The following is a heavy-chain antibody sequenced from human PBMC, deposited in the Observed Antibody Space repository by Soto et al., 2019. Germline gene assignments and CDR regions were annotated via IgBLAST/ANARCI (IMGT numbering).Heavy chain of an antibody. CDR3: ARGRRPITMVRGVTNWFDP. J-gene: IGHJ5*02. CDR2: INHSGST. D-gene: IGHD3-10*01. CDR1: GGSFSGYY. V-gene: IGHV4-34*01. Sequence: SETLSLTCAVYGGSFSGYYWSWIRQPPGKGLEWIGEINHSGSTNYNPSLKSRVSISVDTSKKQFSLKLSSVTAADTAVYYCARGRRPITMVRGVTNWFDPWGQGTLVTVSS.